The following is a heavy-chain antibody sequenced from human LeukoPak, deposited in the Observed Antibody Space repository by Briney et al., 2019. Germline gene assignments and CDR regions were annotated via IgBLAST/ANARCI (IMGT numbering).Heavy chain of an antibody. D-gene: IGHD1-26*01. CDR2: ISYDGSNK. V-gene: IGHV3-30*18. CDR3: AKDGGSYYRNAFDI. CDR1: GFTFSSYG. Sequence: PGGSLRLSCAASGFTFSSYGMHWVRQAPGKGLEWVAVISYDGSNKYYADSVKGRFTISRDNSKNTLYLQMNSLRAEDTAVYYCAKDGGSYYRNAFDIWGQGTMVTVSS. J-gene: IGHJ3*02.